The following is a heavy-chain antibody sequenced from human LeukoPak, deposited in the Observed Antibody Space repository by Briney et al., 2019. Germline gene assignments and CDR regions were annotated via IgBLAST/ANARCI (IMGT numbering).Heavy chain of an antibody. CDR1: NHTFASYG. Sequence: ASVKVSCKASNHTFASYGLSWVRQAPGQGLQWVGWISPYDGNTNYAQRFQARVTMSIDKSTRTVYMELRRLRLDDTAVYYCVRVWPPNAVDRGMTYSDFTALDVWGQGTTVIVSS. V-gene: IGHV1-18*01. J-gene: IGHJ3*01. CDR2: ISPYDGNT. D-gene: IGHD1-20*01. CDR3: VRVWPPNAVDRGMTYSDFTALDV.